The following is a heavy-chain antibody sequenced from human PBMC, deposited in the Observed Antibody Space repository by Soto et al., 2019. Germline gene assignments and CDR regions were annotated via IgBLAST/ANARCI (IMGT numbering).Heavy chain of an antibody. V-gene: IGHV4-31*03. J-gene: IGHJ5*02. CDR1: GGSISSGGYY. CDR2: IYSSRST. Sequence: QVQLQESGPGLVKPSQTLSLTCTVSGGSISSGGYYWSWIRQHPGKVLEWIGYIYSSRSTYYKPSLKSRVHISVETSKTQFTLKLSSVTAADTALYYCARSIKPWGQGTLVTVSS. CDR3: ARSIKP. D-gene: IGHD3-10*01.